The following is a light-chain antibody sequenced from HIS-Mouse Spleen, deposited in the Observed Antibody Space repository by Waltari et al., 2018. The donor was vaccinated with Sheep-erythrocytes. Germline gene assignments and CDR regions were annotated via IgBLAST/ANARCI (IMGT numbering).Light chain of an antibody. Sequence: SYVLTQPPSVSVAPGKPARITCGGNNMGSKSVHWYQQKPGQAHVLVVYDDSDRPSGIPERFSGSNSGNTATLTISRVEAGDEADYYCQVWDSSSDHYVFGTGTKVTVL. CDR1: NMGSKS. V-gene: IGLV3-21*03. CDR3: QVWDSSSDHYV. CDR2: DDS. J-gene: IGLJ1*01.